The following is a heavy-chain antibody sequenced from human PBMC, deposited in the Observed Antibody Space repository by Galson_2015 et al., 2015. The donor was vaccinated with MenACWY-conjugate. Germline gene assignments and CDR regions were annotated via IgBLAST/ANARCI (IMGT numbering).Heavy chain of an antibody. D-gene: IGHD3-22*01. J-gene: IGHJ4*02. CDR1: GYTFTSYF. CDR3: ARGSISGGYSVEF. CDR2: INSGVGST. Sequence: SVKVSCEASGYTFTSYFIHWVRQAPGQGPEWMGVINSGVGSTTYAQKFRGRVTMTRDTSTATVYMDLSSLRSDDTAVYYCARGSISGGYSVEFWGQGTLVTVSS. V-gene: IGHV1-46*01.